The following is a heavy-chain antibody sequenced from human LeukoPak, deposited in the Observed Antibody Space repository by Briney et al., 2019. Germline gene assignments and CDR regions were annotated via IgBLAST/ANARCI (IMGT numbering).Heavy chain of an antibody. D-gene: IGHD3-9*01. J-gene: IGHJ6*03. Sequence: GESLKISCKGSGYSFTSYWIGWVRQMPGKGLEWMGIIYPGDSDTRYSPSFQGQVTISADKSISTAYLQWSSLKASDTAMYYCVRLDILTGYYSEVNYYYYYMDVWGKGTTVTVSS. CDR1: GYSFTSYW. CDR3: VRLDILTGYYSEVNYYYYYMDV. V-gene: IGHV5-51*01. CDR2: IYPGDSDT.